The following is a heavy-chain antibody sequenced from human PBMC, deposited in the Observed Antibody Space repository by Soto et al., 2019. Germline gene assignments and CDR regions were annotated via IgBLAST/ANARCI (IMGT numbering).Heavy chain of an antibody. CDR3: AHGEGIVKSIVYFDS. CDR2: FDREDGET. Sequence: ASVRVSCKVSGYFLTALSIHWVRQAPGKGLEWMGGFDREDGETIYAQKFQGRVTMTEDTSTDSAYMELSSLTSEDTAIYYCAHGEGIVKSIVYFDSWGQGTLVTVSS. D-gene: IGHD1-26*01. J-gene: IGHJ4*02. CDR1: GYFLTALS. V-gene: IGHV1-24*01.